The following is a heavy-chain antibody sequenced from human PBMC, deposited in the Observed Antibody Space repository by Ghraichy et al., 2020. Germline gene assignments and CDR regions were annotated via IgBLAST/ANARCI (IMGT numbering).Heavy chain of an antibody. CDR3: ARQIRNNLDV. J-gene: IGHJ6*02. CDR1: GFRFSDHY. V-gene: IGHV3-72*01. CDR2: IKDKTSTYTT. Sequence: GGSLRLSCAASGFRFSDHYMDWVRQAPGKGLEWVGRIKDKTSTYTTDYAAYVKGRFTISRDDSKNSLYLQMNGLKTEDTAVYFCARQIRNNLDVWGQGTTVTVSS. D-gene: IGHD1/OR15-1a*01.